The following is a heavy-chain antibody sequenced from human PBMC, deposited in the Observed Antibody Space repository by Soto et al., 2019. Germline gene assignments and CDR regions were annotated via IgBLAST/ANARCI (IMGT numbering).Heavy chain of an antibody. Sequence: QVQLAESGGGLVEPGGYLRISCAASGFTFSDYDMNWIHQSPGKGLEWVSFVSSSGTTMYFADSVKGRFTISRDNAKNSLYLQMNSLRAEDTAVYYCARMGPRAARPSYWGQGTLVTVSS. CDR2: VSSSGTTM. CDR3: ARMGPRAARPSY. J-gene: IGHJ4*02. V-gene: IGHV3-11*01. D-gene: IGHD6-6*01. CDR1: GFTFSDYD.